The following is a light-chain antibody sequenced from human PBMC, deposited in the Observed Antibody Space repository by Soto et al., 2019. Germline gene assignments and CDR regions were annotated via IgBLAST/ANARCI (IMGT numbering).Light chain of an antibody. Sequence: DIQMTQSPSSLSASVGDRVTITCRASQTISTYLNWYQQKPGKAPRLLIYDASSLLSGVPSRFSGSGSGTDFTLTIASLQPEDFSTYCCQQSDSTPYTVGQGTKVEI. CDR3: QQSDSTPYT. V-gene: IGKV1-39*01. CDR1: QTISTY. J-gene: IGKJ2*01. CDR2: DAS.